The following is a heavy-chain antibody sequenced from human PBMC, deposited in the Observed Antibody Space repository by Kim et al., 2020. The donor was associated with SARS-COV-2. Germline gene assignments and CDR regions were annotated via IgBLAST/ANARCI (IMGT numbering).Heavy chain of an antibody. CDR1: GGSISSGGYY. Sequence: SETLSLTCTVSGGSISSGGYYWSWIRQHPGKGLEWIGFIYYIGSTYYNPSLKSRVTISVDTSKNQFSLKLSSVTAADTAVYYCARVARITIFGVVNSAFDIWGQGTMVTVYS. CDR3: ARVARITIFGVVNSAFDI. CDR2: IYYIGST. D-gene: IGHD3-3*01. V-gene: IGHV4-31*03. J-gene: IGHJ3*02.